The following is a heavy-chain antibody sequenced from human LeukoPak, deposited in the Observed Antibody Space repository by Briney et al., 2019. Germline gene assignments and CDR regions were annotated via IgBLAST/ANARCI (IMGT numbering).Heavy chain of an antibody. J-gene: IGHJ6*04. Sequence: SQTLSLTCAISGDSVSSNSAAWNWIRQSPSRGLEWLGRTYYRSKWYNDYAVSVKSRITINPDTSKNQFSLQLNSVTPEDTAVYYCARGNCSSTSCLYYYYYRMDVWGKGTTVTVSS. D-gene: IGHD2-2*01. CDR3: ARGNCSSTSCLYYYYYRMDV. CDR1: GDSVSSNSAA. CDR2: TYYRSKWYN. V-gene: IGHV6-1*01.